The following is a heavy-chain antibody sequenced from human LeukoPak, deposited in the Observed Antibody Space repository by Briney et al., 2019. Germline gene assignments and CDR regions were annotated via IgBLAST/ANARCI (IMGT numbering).Heavy chain of an antibody. CDR2: IDSSSDAI. Sequence: PGGSLRLSYAPSVFTFNTYSINSVRPAPRKGRECVSYIDSSSDAISYEESVRGRFTISRDNARNSLYLKMNSLRAGDTAVDYCARVWFCSGGSCYSGFDYWGQGNLVTVSS. J-gene: IGHJ4*02. CDR1: VFTFNTYS. V-gene: IGHV3-48*01. CDR3: ARVWFCSGGSCYSGFDY. D-gene: IGHD2-15*01.